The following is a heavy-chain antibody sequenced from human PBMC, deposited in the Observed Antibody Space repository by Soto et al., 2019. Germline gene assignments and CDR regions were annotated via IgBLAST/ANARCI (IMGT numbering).Heavy chain of an antibody. CDR1: GYTYTSYG. CDR3: ASTLGYYDSSGYSP. J-gene: IGHJ4*02. CDR2: ISAYNGNT. Sequence: ASVKVSCKASGYTYTSYGSSWVRQAPGQGLEWMGWISAYNGNTNYAQKFQGRVTITRDTSASTAYMELSSLRSEDTAVYYCASTLGYYDSSGYSPWGQGTLVTVSS. D-gene: IGHD3-22*01. V-gene: IGHV1-18*01.